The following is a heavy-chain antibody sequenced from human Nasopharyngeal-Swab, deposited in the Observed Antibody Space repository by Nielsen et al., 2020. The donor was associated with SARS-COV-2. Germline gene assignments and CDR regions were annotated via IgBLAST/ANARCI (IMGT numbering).Heavy chain of an antibody. J-gene: IGHJ4*02. CDR2: IDTDGGIT. D-gene: IGHD2-15*01. CDR3: ARDVGGRDNY. V-gene: IGHV3-74*01. Sequence: GESLKISCAASGFTFRTYWMHWVRQSPGKGLLWVSRIDTDGGITNYADSVKGRFTISRDNAKNTLYLQMNSLRADDTAVYYCARDVGGRDNYWGQGALVTVSS. CDR1: GFTFRTYW.